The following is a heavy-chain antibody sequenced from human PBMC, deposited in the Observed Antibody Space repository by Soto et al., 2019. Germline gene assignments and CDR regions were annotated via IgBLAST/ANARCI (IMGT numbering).Heavy chain of an antibody. CDR1: GFTFSSYG. CDR3: ARDHPAPGIAVAGTFHYYYGMDV. D-gene: IGHD6-19*01. V-gene: IGHV3-33*01. Sequence: HPGGSLRLSCAASGFTFSSYGMHWVRQAPGKGLEWVAVIWYDGSNKYYADSVKGRFTISRDNSKNTLYLQMNSLRAEDTAVYYCARDHPAPGIAVAGTFHYYYGMDVWGQGTTVTVSS. CDR2: IWYDGSNK. J-gene: IGHJ6*02.